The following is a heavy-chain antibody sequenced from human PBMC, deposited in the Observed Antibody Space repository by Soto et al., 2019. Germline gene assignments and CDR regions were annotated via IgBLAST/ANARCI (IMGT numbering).Heavy chain of an antibody. V-gene: IGHV1-18*01. Sequence: QVHLVQSGAEVKKPGASVKVSCQGSGYAFTTYGITWVRQAPGQGLEWMGWISAHNGNTNYAQKLQGRVTVTRDTSTSTAYMELRCVGYDDTAVYYGARERDGDYWGQGALVTVSS. CDR3: ARERDGDY. D-gene: IGHD6-6*01. CDR2: ISAHNGNT. CDR1: GYAFTTYG. J-gene: IGHJ4*02.